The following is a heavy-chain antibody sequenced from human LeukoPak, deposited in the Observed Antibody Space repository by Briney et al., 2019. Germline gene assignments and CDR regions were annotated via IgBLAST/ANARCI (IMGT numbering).Heavy chain of an antibody. CDR2: ISSNGDST. CDR3: AKLGVRASYYFDY. V-gene: IGHV3-64*01. D-gene: IGHD2-8*01. CDR1: GFTFSSSA. J-gene: IGHJ4*02. Sequence: GGSLRLSCAASGFTFSSSAMNWVRQAPGKGLEYVSAISSNGDSTYYANSVKGRFTISRDNSKNALYLQMNSLRAEDTAIYYCAKLGVRASYYFDYWGQGTLVTVSS.